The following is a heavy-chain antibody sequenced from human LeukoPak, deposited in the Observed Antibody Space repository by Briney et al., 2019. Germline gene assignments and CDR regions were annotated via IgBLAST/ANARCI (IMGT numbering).Heavy chain of an antibody. J-gene: IGHJ4*02. CDR3: ARVKASSGYYSPLFAY. CDR1: GYTFTGYY. V-gene: IGHV1-2*02. D-gene: IGHD3-22*01. Sequence: ASVKVSCKASGYTFTGYYMHWVRQAPGQGLEWMGWINPNSGGTNYAQKLQGRVTMTRDTASSTAYMELSRLRSDDTAVYYCARVKASSGYYSPLFAYWGQGTLVTVSS. CDR2: INPNSGGT.